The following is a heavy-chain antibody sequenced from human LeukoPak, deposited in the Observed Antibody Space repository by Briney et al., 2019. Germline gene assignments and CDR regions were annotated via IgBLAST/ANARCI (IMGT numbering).Heavy chain of an antibody. V-gene: IGHV1-2*02. J-gene: IGHJ4*02. CDR1: GYTFTGYY. CDR2: INPNSGGT. CDR3: ARDLKSYPRNLDY. Sequence: ASVKVSCKASGYTFTGYYMHWVRQAPGQGLEWMGWINPNSGGTNYAQKLQGRVTMTTDTSTSTAYMDLRSLRSDDTAVYYCARDLKSYPRNLDYWGQGTLVTVSS.